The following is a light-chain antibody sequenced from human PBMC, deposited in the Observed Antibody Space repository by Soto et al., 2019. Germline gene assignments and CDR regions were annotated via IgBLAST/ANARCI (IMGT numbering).Light chain of an antibody. CDR3: QQYNDWPRT. J-gene: IGKJ1*01. CDR1: QSANNN. Sequence: EIVMTQSPDTLSVSPGERATLSCRASQSANNNLAWYQKKPGQAPRLLTYDASTRATGIPARFSGSGSGTEFTLTISSLQSEDFAVYFCQQYNDWPRTFGQGTKVEIK. CDR2: DAS. V-gene: IGKV3-15*01.